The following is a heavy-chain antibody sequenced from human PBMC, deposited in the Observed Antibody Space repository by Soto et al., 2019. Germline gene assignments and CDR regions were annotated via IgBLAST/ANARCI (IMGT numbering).Heavy chain of an antibody. CDR2: IYYSGST. CDR3: ARGTAMVLDYFDY. Sequence: QVQLQESGPGLVKPSETLSLTCTVSGGSISSYYWSWIRQPPGKGLEWIGYIYYSGSTNYNPSLKSRVTISVDTSKNQVSLKLSSVTAADTAVYYCARGTAMVLDYFDYWGQETLVTVSS. CDR1: GGSISSYY. D-gene: IGHD5-18*01. J-gene: IGHJ4*02. V-gene: IGHV4-59*01.